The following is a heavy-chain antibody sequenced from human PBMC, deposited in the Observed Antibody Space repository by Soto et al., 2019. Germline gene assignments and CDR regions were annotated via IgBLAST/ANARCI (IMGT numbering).Heavy chain of an antibody. CDR3: ARQPKGSDYDFWSGYTQNYYYYYMDV. Sequence: SETLSLTCTVSGGSISSYYWSWIRQPPGKGLEWIGYIYYSGSTNYNPSLKSRVTISVDTFKNQFSLKLSSVTAADTAVYYCARQPKGSDYDFWSGYTQNYYYYYMDVWGKGTTVTVSS. CDR1: GGSISSYY. V-gene: IGHV4-59*01. J-gene: IGHJ6*03. CDR2: IYYSGST. D-gene: IGHD3-3*01.